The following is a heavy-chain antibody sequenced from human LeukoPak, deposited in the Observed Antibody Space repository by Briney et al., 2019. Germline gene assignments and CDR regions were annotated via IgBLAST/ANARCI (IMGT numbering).Heavy chain of an antibody. CDR3: AKEGIEYSSSYNYYGMDV. CDR1: GFTFSSYA. Sequence: GGSLRLSCAASGFTFSSYAMSWVRQAPGKGLEWVPAISGSGGSTYYADSVKGRFTISRDNSKNTLYLQMNSLRAEDTAVYYCAKEGIEYSSSYNYYGMDVWGQGTTVTVSS. CDR2: ISGSGGST. J-gene: IGHJ6*02. D-gene: IGHD6-6*01. V-gene: IGHV3-23*01.